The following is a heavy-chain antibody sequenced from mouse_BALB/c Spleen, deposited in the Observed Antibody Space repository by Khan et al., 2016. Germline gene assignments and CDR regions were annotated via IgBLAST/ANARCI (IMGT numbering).Heavy chain of an antibody. CDR3: ARYRYYNGSSRYFDD. Sequence: QIQLVQSGPELKKPGKTVKISCKASGYTFTNYGMNWVKQAPGKGLKWMGWINTYSGESTYADDFKGRFAFSLETSANTAYLQLNNLKNEDTATYFCARYRYYNGSSRYFDDWGAGTTVTVSS. V-gene: IGHV9-3-1*01. CDR2: INTYSGES. D-gene: IGHD1-1*01. CDR1: GYTFTNYG. J-gene: IGHJ1*01.